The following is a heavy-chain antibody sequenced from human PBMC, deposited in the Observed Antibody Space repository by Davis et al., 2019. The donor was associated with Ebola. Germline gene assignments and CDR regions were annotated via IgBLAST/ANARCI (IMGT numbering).Heavy chain of an antibody. CDR3: TGQRYDGSAYHPDF. CDR2: IRTKANRYAT. D-gene: IGHD3-22*01. CDR1: GFTFSSYA. V-gene: IGHV3-73*01. J-gene: IGHJ4*02. Sequence: GESLKISCAASGFTFSSYAMHWVRQAPGKGLEWIGRIRTKANRYATAYGASVKGRFTISRDDSKNTAYLQMNSLKIEDSAVYYCTGQRYDGSAYHPDFWGQGTLVTVSS.